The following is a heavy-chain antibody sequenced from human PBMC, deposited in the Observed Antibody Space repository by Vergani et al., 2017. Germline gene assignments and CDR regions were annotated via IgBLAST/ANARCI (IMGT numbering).Heavy chain of an antibody. CDR3: ATPQTVPTGGMEV. CDR2: VDPEEGET. D-gene: IGHD4-17*01. J-gene: IGHJ6*02. Sequence: EVQLVQSGAEVKKPGATMKISCKVSGYTFTDHYMHWVKQAPGKGLEWMGLVDPEEGETIYAEKFKGRVTIAADTSTDTAHLELSSLRSEDTAVYYCATPQTVPTGGMEVWGQGTTVIVSS. V-gene: IGHV1-69-2*01. CDR1: GYTFTDHY.